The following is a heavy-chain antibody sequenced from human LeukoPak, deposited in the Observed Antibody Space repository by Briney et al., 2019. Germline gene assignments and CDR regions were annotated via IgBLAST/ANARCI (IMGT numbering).Heavy chain of an antibody. J-gene: IGHJ4*02. CDR1: GFTFSTSW. D-gene: IGHD1-26*01. CDR3: TRYRGASDLDY. CDR2: MYHDGSEK. Sequence: GGSLRLSCIASGFTFSTSWMTWVRQAPGKGLEWVANMYHDGSEKNYVDSVKGRFTISRDNAKNSVYLEMNSLRADDTAVYFCTRYRGASDLDYWGQGTLVTVSS. V-gene: IGHV3-7*03.